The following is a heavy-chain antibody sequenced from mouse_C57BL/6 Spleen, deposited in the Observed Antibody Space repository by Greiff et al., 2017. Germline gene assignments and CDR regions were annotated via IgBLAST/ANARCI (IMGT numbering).Heavy chain of an antibody. Sequence: QVQLQQSDAELVKPGASVKISCKVSGYTFTDHTIHWMKQRPEQGLEWIGYIYPRDGSTKYNEKFKGKATLTADKSSSTAYMQLNSLTSEDSAVYYCARRGLTNWDVWYFDVWGTGTTVTVSS. V-gene: IGHV1-78*01. CDR3: ARRGLTNWDVWYFDV. CDR1: GYTFTDHT. CDR2: IYPRDGST. J-gene: IGHJ1*03. D-gene: IGHD4-1*02.